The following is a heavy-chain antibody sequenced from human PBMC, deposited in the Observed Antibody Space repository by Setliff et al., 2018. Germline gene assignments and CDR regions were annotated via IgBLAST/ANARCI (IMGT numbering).Heavy chain of an antibody. D-gene: IGHD1-1*01. CDR3: ARTGTYRYFDS. CDR2: INHSGST. Sequence: SETLSLTCAASGGTFSYYYWTWIRQPPGKGLEWIGEINHSGSTSYNPSLESRVTISVDTSKNQFSLNLRYVTAADTAVYYCARTGTYRYFDSWGQGTLVTVSS. CDR1: GGTFSYYY. J-gene: IGHJ4*02. V-gene: IGHV4-34*01.